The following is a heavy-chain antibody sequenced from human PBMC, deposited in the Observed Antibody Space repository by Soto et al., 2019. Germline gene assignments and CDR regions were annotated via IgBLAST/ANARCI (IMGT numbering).Heavy chain of an antibody. J-gene: IGHJ5*02. D-gene: IGHD1-20*01. CDR2: VGGGGTDT. CDR3: AKDAVPYNGKWDWFDT. V-gene: IGHV3-23*01. CDR1: GFIFGDYD. Sequence: QFFESGGDLVQPGGSLRVHCVASGFIFGDYDMSWVRQAPGKGLEWVSSVGGGGTDTYYAASVKGRFTISRDNSKSTLYLQMNNLRAEDTAVYYCAKDAVPYNGKWDWFDTWGQGTLVIVSS.